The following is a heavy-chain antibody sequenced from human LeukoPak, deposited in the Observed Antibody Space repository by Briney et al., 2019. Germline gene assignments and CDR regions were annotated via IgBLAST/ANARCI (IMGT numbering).Heavy chain of an antibody. J-gene: IGHJ3*02. CDR1: GGSISSGGYY. D-gene: IGHD3-22*01. Sequence: SQTLSLTCTVSGGSISSGGYYWSWIRQHPGKGLEWIGYIYYSGSTYYNPSLKSRVTISVDTSKNQFSLKLSSVTAADTAVYYCASHDSSGYHNDAFDIWGQGTMVTVSS. CDR3: ASHDSSGYHNDAFDI. CDR2: IYYSGST. V-gene: IGHV4-31*03.